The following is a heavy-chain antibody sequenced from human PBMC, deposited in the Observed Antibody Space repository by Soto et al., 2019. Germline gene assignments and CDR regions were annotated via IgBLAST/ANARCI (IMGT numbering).Heavy chain of an antibody. CDR1: GYTFTGYY. V-gene: IGHV1-2*02. CDR2: INPNSGGT. D-gene: IGHD3-22*01. Sequence: SVKVSCKASGYTFTGYYMHWVRRAPGQGLEWMGWINPNSGGTNYAQKFQGRVTMTRDTSISTAYMKLSRLRSDDTAVYYCRVGSSGYPDAFDIWGQGTMVTVSS. CDR3: RVGSSGYPDAFDI. J-gene: IGHJ3*02.